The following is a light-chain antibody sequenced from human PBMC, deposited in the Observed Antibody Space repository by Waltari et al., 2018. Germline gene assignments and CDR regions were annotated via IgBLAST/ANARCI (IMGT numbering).Light chain of an antibody. J-gene: IGLJ3*02. V-gene: IGLV1-44*01. CDR1: SSNIGSRI. CDR3: TTWDGGLNAWV. Sequence: QSVLTQPPSVSGTLGQRLTLPFSGSSSNIGSRIVNWYQHLPGTAPKLLIYGNYERPPGVRDRFSGSKSGTSASLAIDGLQSEDEADYYCTTWDGGLNAWVFGGGTKLTVL. CDR2: GNY.